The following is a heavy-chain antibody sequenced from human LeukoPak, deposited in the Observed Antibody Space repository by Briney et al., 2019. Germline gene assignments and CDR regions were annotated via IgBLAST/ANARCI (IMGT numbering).Heavy chain of an antibody. CDR3: VKGRAGVVVPAAIDALDI. Sequence: GGSLRLSCSASGFTFSSYDMHWVRQAPGKGLEYVSDISSSRGYTYYADSVKGRLTISRDNSKNTLYLQMSSLRAEDTAVYYCVKGRAGVVVPAAIDALDIWRQGPMLPVSS. CDR1: GFTFSSYD. D-gene: IGHD2-2*01. V-gene: IGHV3-64D*06. J-gene: IGHJ3*02. CDR2: ISSSRGYT.